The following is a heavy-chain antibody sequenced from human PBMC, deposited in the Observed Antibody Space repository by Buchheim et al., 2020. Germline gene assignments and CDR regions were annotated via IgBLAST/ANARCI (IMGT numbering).Heavy chain of an antibody. CDR1: GFNFSNSW. CDR3: ERVKTVGLDP. Sequence: EVQLVESGGGLVQPGGSLRLSCAASGFNFSNSWMHWVRQAPGKGLVWVSRINSDGSTANYADSVKGRFTISRDNAKNTLSMQMKSLRAEDTAVYYCERVKTVGLDPWGQGTL. V-gene: IGHV3-74*01. CDR2: INSDGSTA. D-gene: IGHD1-1*01. J-gene: IGHJ5*02.